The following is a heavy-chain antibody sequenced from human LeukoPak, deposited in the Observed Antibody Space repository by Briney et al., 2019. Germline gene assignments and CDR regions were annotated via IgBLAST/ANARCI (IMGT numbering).Heavy chain of an antibody. V-gene: IGHV3-23*01. CDR1: GFRFHNFA. Sequence: GGSLRLSCAASGFRFHNFAMSWVRRAPGKGLEWISSIRSSGGGLQFADSVKGRFTIPRDSSKNTVSLQMSSLRAEDTAVYYCAKSLRYRYGDCLEDWGQGTLVTVSS. J-gene: IGHJ4*02. CDR3: AKSLRYRYGDCLED. D-gene: IGHD2-21*02. CDR2: IRSSGGGL.